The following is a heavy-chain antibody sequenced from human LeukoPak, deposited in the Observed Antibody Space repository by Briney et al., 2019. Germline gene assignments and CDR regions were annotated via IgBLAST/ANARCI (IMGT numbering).Heavy chain of an antibody. D-gene: IGHD6-13*01. CDR2: ITWDGGTT. CDR1: GFTFDDYT. J-gene: IGHJ6*03. Sequence: PGGSLRLSRAASGFTFDDYTMHWVRQPPGKGLEWISLITWDGGTTYYADSVRGRFTISRDISKNSLFLRMNSLRPEDTALYYCARDRTAEAGNDYYMGVWGNGTTVIVSS. V-gene: IGHV3-43*01. CDR3: ARDRTAEAGNDYYMGV.